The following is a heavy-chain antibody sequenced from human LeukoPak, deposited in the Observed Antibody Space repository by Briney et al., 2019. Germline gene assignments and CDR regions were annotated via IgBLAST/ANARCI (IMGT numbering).Heavy chain of an antibody. CDR2: IKQDGSEK. V-gene: IGHV3-7*01. Sequence: GGSLRLSCAASGFTFSSYWMSWVRQAPGKGLEWVANIKQDGSEKYYVDSVKGRFTISRDNAKNSLYLQMNSLRAEDTAVYYCARDSDILTGYYPNFDYWGQGTLVTVSS. D-gene: IGHD3-9*01. J-gene: IGHJ4*02. CDR3: ARDSDILTGYYPNFDY. CDR1: GFTFSSYW.